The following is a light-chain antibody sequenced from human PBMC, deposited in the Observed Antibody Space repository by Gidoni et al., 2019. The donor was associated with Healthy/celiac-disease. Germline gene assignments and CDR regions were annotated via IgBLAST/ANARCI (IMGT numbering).Light chain of an antibody. J-gene: IGKJ1*01. Sequence: DIQLTQSPSFLSASVGDRVTITCRASQGISSYLAWYQQKPGKAPNLLIYAASTLQSGVPSRFSGSGSGTEFTLTIRSLQPEDFATYYCQQLNSYPWTFGKGTKVEIK. CDR1: QGISSY. CDR2: AAS. CDR3: QQLNSYPWT. V-gene: IGKV1-9*01.